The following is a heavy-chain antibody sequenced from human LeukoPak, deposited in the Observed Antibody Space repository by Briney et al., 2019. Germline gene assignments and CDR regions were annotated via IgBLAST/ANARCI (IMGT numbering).Heavy chain of an antibody. D-gene: IGHD2-8*01. CDR1: GFSFSSYW. CDR3: ARVIVVGGVGYISTTNFAY. J-gene: IGHJ4*02. V-gene: IGHV3-7*01. CDR2: IQQGGSEK. Sequence: GVSLRLSCAGSGFSFSSYWMSWVRQFPGKGLEWVANIQQGGSEKNYVHSVRGRLTISRDNAKNSLYLQSNSLRVEDTAVYYCARVIVVGGVGYISTTNFAYWGQGMLVTVSS.